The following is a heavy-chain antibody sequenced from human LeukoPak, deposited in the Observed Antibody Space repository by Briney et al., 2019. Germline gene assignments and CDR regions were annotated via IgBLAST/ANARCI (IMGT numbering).Heavy chain of an antibody. V-gene: IGHV3-21*01. J-gene: IGHJ4*02. CDR2: ISSGSGYI. CDR3: ARDGLGIDY. CDR1: GFTFSDYW. D-gene: IGHD3-10*01. Sequence: GGSLRLSCAASGFTFSDYWMHWVRQAPGKGLEWVSSISSGSGYIHYADSVKGRFTISRDNAKKSLYLQMNSLRAEDTAVYYCARDGLGIDYWGQGTLVTVSS.